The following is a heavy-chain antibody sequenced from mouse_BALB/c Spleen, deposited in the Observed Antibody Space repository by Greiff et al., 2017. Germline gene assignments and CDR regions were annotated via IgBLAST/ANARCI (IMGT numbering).Heavy chain of an antibody. Sequence: SGAELVKPGASVKMSCKASGYTFTSYNMHWVKQTPGQGLEWIGAIYPGNGDTSYNQKFKGKATLTADKSSSTAYMQLSSLTSEDSAVYYCARGNWDWYFDVWGAGTTVTVSS. V-gene: IGHV1-12*01. J-gene: IGHJ1*01. CDR2: IYPGNGDT. CDR1: GYTFTSYN. D-gene: IGHD4-1*01. CDR3: ARGNWDWYFDV.